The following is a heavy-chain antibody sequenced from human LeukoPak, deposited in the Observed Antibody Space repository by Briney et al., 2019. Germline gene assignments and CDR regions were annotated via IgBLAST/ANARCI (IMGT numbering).Heavy chain of an antibody. CDR2: IRPNSGGT. J-gene: IGHJ4*02. CDR3: ARDLGGYSGYDYDY. CDR1: GYSFTGYY. Sequence: ASVKVSCKTSGYSFTGYYLHWVRQAPGQGLECMGWIRPNSGGTSYAQKFQGRVTMTRDTSISTAYMELSRLRSDDTAVYYCARDLGGYSGYDYDYWGQGTLVTVSS. V-gene: IGHV1-2*02. D-gene: IGHD5-12*01.